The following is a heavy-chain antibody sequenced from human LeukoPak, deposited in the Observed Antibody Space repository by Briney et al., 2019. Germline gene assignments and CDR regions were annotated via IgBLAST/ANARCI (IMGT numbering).Heavy chain of an antibody. CDR1: GFTFSDAW. CDR2: IKSKTTGGTT. Sequence: PGGSLRLSCAASGFTFSDAWMNWVRQAPGKGLEWVGRIKSKTTGGTTDYAAPVKGRFTISRDDSRNTLYLQMNSLKTEDTAVYFCATDGCSSTSCYYYYGMDVWGYGTTVTVSS. V-gene: IGHV3-15*07. J-gene: IGHJ6*04. CDR3: ATDGCSSTSCYYYYGMDV. D-gene: IGHD2-2*01.